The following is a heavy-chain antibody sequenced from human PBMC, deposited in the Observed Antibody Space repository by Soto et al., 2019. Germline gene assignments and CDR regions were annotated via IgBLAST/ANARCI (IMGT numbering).Heavy chain of an antibody. CDR3: ARDKGPYSSTRNDY. CDR2: ISGGGGVI. V-gene: IGHV3-11*01. J-gene: IGHJ4*02. CDR1: GFTFSDYY. D-gene: IGHD6-13*01. Sequence: QVHLVESGGGLVKPGGSLRLSCVGSGFTFSDYYMSWIGQAPGKGLEWVSYISGGGGVIYYADSVKGRFTITRDNAKNSVYLQMNSLRAEDTAVYYCARDKGPYSSTRNDYWGQGTLVTVSS.